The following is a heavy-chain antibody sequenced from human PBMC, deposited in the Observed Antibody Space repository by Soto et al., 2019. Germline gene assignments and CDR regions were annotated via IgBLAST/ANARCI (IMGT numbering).Heavy chain of an antibody. CDR1: GGSVSSGSYY. Sequence: ASETLSLTCTVSGGSVSSGSYYWSWIRQPPGKGLEWIGYIYYSGSTNYNPSLKSRVTISVDTSKNQFSLKLSSVTAADTAVYYCARYKWEVAAAVDDYWGQGTLVTVSS. J-gene: IGHJ4*02. D-gene: IGHD6-13*01. CDR3: ARYKWEVAAAVDDY. V-gene: IGHV4-61*01. CDR2: IYYSGST.